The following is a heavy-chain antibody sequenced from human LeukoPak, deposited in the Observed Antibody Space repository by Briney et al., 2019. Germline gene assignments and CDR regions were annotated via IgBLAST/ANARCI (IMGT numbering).Heavy chain of an antibody. J-gene: IGHJ4*02. Sequence: GGSLRLSCAASGFTFGSYSMNWVRQAPGKGLEWVSSISSSSSYIYYADSVKGRFTISRDNAKNSLYLQMNSLRAEDTAVYYCAREGYYDSSGHDYWGQGTLVTVSS. CDR1: GFTFGSYS. D-gene: IGHD3-22*01. V-gene: IGHV3-21*01. CDR3: AREGYYDSSGHDY. CDR2: ISSSSSYI.